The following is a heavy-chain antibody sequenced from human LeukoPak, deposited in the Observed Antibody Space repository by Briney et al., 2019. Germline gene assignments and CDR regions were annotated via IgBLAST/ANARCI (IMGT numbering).Heavy chain of an antibody. CDR2: IYYSGST. Sequence: SETLSLTCTVSGGSISSYYWSWIRQPPGKGLEWIGYIYYSGSTNYNPSLKSRVTISVDTSKNQFSLKLSSVTSADTAVYYCARTTEGGYTYDYFYYYYMDVWGKGTTVTVSS. D-gene: IGHD5-18*01. CDR1: GGSISSYY. CDR3: ARTTEGGYTYDYFYYYYMDV. V-gene: IGHV4-59*01. J-gene: IGHJ6*03.